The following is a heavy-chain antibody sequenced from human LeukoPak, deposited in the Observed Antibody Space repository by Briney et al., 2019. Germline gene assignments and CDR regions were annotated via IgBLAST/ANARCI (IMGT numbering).Heavy chain of an antibody. J-gene: IGHJ4*02. V-gene: IGHV1-18*01. Sequence: ASVKLSCKASGYTFGQYSISWVRQAPGKGFEWMGWVTPSHTTRVYAQEFQGRVTMTADTNTNTVSMELRSLRFDDTAVYYCARALYCSAGSCYSPFDYWGQGTLVTVSS. CDR1: GYTFGQYS. CDR3: ARALYCSAGSCYSPFDY. CDR2: VTPSHTTR. D-gene: IGHD2-15*01.